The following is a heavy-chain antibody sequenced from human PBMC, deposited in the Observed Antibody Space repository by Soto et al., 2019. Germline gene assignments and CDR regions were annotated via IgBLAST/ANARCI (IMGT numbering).Heavy chain of an antibody. D-gene: IGHD1-26*01. V-gene: IGHV3-15*07. CDR3: TASVGATEIDY. J-gene: IGHJ4*02. Sequence: GGSLRLSCEASGFSFTNAWMNWVRQAPGKGLEWVGRIKTKNDGVAPDYAAPVKGRFTISRDDSKNTLFVQMNSLKTEDTAGYYCTASVGATEIDYWSQGTLVTVS. CDR1: GFSFTNAW. CDR2: IKTKNDGVAP.